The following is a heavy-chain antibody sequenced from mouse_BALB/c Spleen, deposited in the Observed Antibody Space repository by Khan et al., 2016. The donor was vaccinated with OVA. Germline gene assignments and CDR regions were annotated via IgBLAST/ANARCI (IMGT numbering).Heavy chain of an antibody. CDR3: ARGNYYGSNSWFAY. CDR1: GYSFTDYT. V-gene: IGHV1-18*01. Sequence: VQLQQSGPELVKPGASMKISCKASGYSFTDYTMNWVKQSHGENLEWIGLINPYNGFTSYNQKFKGKATLTVDKSSSTAYMELLSLTSEDSAVYYCARGNYYGSNSWFAYWGQGTLVTVSA. J-gene: IGHJ3*01. D-gene: IGHD1-1*01. CDR2: INPYNGFT.